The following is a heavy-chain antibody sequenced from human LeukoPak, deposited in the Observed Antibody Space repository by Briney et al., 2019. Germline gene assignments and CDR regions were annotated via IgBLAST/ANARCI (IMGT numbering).Heavy chain of an antibody. CDR1: GRSFSGYY. D-gene: IGHD5-18*01. J-gene: IGHJ4*02. CDR3: ARDKGYSYGYGNFDY. V-gene: IGHV4-34*01. CDR2: INHSGST. Sequence: SETLSLTCAVYGRSFSGYYWSWIRQPPGKGLEWIGEINHSGSTNYNPSLKSRVTISVDTSKNQFSLKLSSVTAADTAVYYCARDKGYSYGYGNFDYWGQGTLVTVSS.